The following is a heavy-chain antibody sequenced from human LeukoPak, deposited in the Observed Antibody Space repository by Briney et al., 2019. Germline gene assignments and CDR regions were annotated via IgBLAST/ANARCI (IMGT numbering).Heavy chain of an antibody. Sequence: GVLRLSCAASGFTVSSNYMSWVRQAPGKGLEWVSVIYSGGSTYYADSVKGRFTISRDNSKNTLYLQMNSLRAEDTAVYYCAKDSQIVVVPSFDYWGQGTLVTVSS. CDR3: AKDSQIVVVPSFDY. J-gene: IGHJ4*02. CDR2: IYSGGST. D-gene: IGHD3-22*01. CDR1: GFTVSSNY. V-gene: IGHV3-66*01.